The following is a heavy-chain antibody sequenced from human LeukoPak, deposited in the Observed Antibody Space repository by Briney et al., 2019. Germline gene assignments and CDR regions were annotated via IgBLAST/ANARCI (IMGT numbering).Heavy chain of an antibody. CDR1: GYTFTSYD. D-gene: IGHD2-2*01. Sequence: ASVKVSCKASGYTFTSYDINWVRQATGQALEWMGWMNPNSGNTGYAQKFQGRVTMTRNTSISTAYMELSSLRSEDTAVYYCARVRCSSTSCLYDAFDIWGQGTMVTVPS. CDR3: ARVRCSSTSCLYDAFDI. J-gene: IGHJ3*02. V-gene: IGHV1-8*01. CDR2: MNPNSGNT.